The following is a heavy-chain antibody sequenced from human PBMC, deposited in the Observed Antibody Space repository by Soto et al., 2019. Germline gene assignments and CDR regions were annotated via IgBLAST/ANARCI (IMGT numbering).Heavy chain of an antibody. Sequence: QVQLVESGGGVVQPGRSLRLSCAASGFTFSSYGMHWVRQAPGKGLEWVAVISYDGSNKYYADSVKGRFTISRDNSKNTLYLQMNSMRTEDAAVYYCAKDPGWALDPTAPDAFDIWGQGTMVTVSS. D-gene: IGHD1-26*01. CDR2: ISYDGSNK. V-gene: IGHV3-30*18. CDR1: GFTFSSYG. CDR3: AKDPGWALDPTAPDAFDI. J-gene: IGHJ3*02.